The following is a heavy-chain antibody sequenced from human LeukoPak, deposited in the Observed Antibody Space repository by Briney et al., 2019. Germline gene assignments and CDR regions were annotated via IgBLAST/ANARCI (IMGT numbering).Heavy chain of an antibody. J-gene: IGHJ4*02. Sequence: GASVKVSCKASGYIFTSYDINWVRQATGQGLEWMGWMNPNSGNTGYAQKFQGRVTMTRNTSISTAYMELSRLRSDDTAVYYCARGRITMVRGVFDYWGQGTLVTVSS. CDR3: ARGRITMVRGVFDY. CDR2: MNPNSGNT. V-gene: IGHV1-8*01. CDR1: GYIFTSYD. D-gene: IGHD3-10*01.